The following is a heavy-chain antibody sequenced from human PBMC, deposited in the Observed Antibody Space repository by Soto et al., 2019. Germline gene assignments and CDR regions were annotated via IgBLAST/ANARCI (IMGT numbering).Heavy chain of an antibody. CDR1: GGTFSSYA. D-gene: IGHD4-17*01. J-gene: IGHJ6*02. V-gene: IGHV1-69*01. CDR2: IIPIFGTA. CDR3: ARADYGDYNYYYYGMDV. Sequence: QVQLVQSGAEVKKPGSSVKVSCKASGGTFSSYAISWVRQAPGQGLEWMGGIIPIFGTANYAQKFQGRVTITADESTSTAYLELSSLRSEDTAVYYCARADYGDYNYYYYGMDVWGQGTTVTVSS.